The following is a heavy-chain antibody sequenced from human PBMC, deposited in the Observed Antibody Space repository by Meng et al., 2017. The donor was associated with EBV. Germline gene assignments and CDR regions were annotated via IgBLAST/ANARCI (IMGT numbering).Heavy chain of an antibody. D-gene: IGHD5-12*01. J-gene: IGHJ5*02. CDR1: GYTFTSYG. V-gene: IGHV1-18*01. CDR2: ISAYNGNT. CDR3: ARETSGYDFNWFDP. Sequence: GQLGRPEAKVKKPGASVKVSCKASGYTFTSYGISWVRQAPGQGLEWMGWISAYNGNTNYAQKLQGRVTMTTDTSTSTAYMELRSLRSDDTAVYYCARETSGYDFNWFDPWGQGTLVTVSS.